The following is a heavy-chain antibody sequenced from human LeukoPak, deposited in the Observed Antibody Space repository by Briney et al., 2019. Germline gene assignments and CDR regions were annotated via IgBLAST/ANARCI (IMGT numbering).Heavy chain of an antibody. V-gene: IGHV3-23*01. D-gene: IGHD3-3*01. Sequence: GGSLRLSCAASGFTFSSYAMSWVRQAPGKGLEWVSAISGSGGSTYYADSVKGRFTISRDNSKNTLYLQMNSLRAEDTAVYYCASTVLRFLEWYLDYWGQGTLVTVSS. CDR1: GFTFSSYA. J-gene: IGHJ4*02. CDR3: ASTVLRFLEWYLDY. CDR2: ISGSGGST.